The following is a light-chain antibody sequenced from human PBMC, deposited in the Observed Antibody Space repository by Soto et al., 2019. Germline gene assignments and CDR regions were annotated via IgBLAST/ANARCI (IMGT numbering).Light chain of an antibody. CDR2: DAS. V-gene: IGKV3-11*01. CDR3: QQRSNWPPTWT. J-gene: IGKJ1*01. Sequence: EIVLTQSPATLAFSPGERATLSCRASQSVSSYLAGYQQKPGQAPRLLIYDASNRATGIPARLSGSGSGTDFTLTISSLEPEDFAVYYCQQRSNWPPTWTFGQGTKVEIK. CDR1: QSVSSY.